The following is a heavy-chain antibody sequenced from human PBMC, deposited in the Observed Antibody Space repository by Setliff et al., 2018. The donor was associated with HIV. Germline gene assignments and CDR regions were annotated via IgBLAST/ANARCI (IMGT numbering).Heavy chain of an antibody. J-gene: IGHJ4*02. V-gene: IGHV3-21*04. CDR1: GFNFSSHT. CDR3: ARLVRGVIPAF. Sequence: GGSLRLSCAASGFNFSSHTMNWIRQAPGKGLEWVSSISSTGTYIYYADSMKGRFTISRDNAKNSLYLQMNSLRAEDTAVYYCARLVRGVIPAFWGQGTLVTVSS. D-gene: IGHD3-10*01. CDR2: ISSTGTYI.